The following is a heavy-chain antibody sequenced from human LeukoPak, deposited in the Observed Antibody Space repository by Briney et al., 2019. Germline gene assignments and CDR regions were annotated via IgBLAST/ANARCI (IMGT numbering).Heavy chain of an antibody. CDR2: INPNSGGT. D-gene: IGHD2-15*01. CDR3: ARGYCSGGSCYLGH. V-gene: IGHV1-2*02. J-gene: IGHJ5*02. Sequence: ASVKVSCKASGYTSTGYYMHWVRQAPGQGREWMGWINPNSGGTNYVQKFQGRVTMTRDTSITTAYMELSRLRSDDTALYYCARGYCSGGSCYLGHWGQGTLVTVSS. CDR1: GYTSTGYY.